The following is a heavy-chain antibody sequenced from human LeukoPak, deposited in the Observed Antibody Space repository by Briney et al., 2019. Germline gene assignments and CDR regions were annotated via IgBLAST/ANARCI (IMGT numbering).Heavy chain of an antibody. D-gene: IGHD3-10*01. CDR3: ASLGEAGTFDY. CDR1: GGTFSSYA. Sequence: GASVKVSCKASGGTFSSYAISWVRQAPGQGLEWMGGIIPIFGTANCAQKLQGRVTMTTDTSTSTAYMELRSLRSDDTAVYYCASLGEAGTFDYWGQGTLVTVSS. CDR2: IIPIFGTA. J-gene: IGHJ4*02. V-gene: IGHV1-69*05.